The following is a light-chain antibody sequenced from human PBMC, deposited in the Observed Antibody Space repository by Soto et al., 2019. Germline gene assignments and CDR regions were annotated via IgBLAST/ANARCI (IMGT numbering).Light chain of an antibody. Sequence: SYELTQPPSVSEAPGQTAKITCGGNDIESKTVHWYQQKPGQAPVLVIYDDSERPSGIPERFAGPNSGNTATLTISRVEAGDEADYYCQLWDSATDHRVFGGGTQLTVL. CDR2: DDS. J-gene: IGLJ3*02. V-gene: IGLV3-21*02. CDR3: QLWDSATDHRV. CDR1: DIESKT.